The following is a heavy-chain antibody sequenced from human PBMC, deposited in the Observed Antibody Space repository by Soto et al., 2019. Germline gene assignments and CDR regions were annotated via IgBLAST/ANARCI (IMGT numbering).Heavy chain of an antibody. D-gene: IGHD5-12*01. J-gene: IGHJ4*02. CDR2: IIPILGIA. CDR3: ASRPYSGYDPLKYYFYY. V-gene: IGHV1-69*02. Sequence: SVKVSCKASGGTFSSYTISWVRQAPGQGLEWMGRIIPILGIANYAQKFQGRVTITADKSTSTAYMELSSLRSEDTAVYYCASRPYSGYDPLKYYFYYWGQGTLVTVSS. CDR1: GGTFSSYT.